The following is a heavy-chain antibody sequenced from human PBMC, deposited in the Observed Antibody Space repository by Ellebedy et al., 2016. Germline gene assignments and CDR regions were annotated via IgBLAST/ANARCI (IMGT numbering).Heavy chain of an antibody. CDR2: ISSSSSTI. V-gene: IGHV3-48*04. Sequence: GGSLRLXCAASGFTFSSYSMNWVRQAPGKGLEWVSYISSSSSTIYYADSVKGRFTISRDNAKNSLYLQMNSLRAEDTAVYYCARDRVARYFDWLLPLNAFDIWGQGTMVTVSS. J-gene: IGHJ3*02. CDR1: GFTFSSYS. CDR3: ARDRVARYFDWLLPLNAFDI. D-gene: IGHD3-9*01.